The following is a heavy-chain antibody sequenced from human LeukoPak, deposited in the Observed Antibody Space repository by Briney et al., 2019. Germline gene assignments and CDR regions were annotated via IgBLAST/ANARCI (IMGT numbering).Heavy chain of an antibody. CDR3: ARGGIVVVPPDISHHDAFDI. D-gene: IGHD2-2*01. J-gene: IGHJ3*02. Sequence: ASVKVSCKASGGAFSSYAISWVRQAPGQGLEWMGGIIPFLATATYAQKFQGRVTITADESTSTAYMELSSLRSEDTAVYYCARGGIVVVPPDISHHDAFDIWGQGTMVTVSS. V-gene: IGHV1-69*13. CDR1: GGAFSSYA. CDR2: IIPFLATA.